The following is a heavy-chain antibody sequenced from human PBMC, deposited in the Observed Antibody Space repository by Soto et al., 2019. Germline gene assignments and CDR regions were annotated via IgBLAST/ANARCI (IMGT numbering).Heavy chain of an antibody. J-gene: IGHJ4*02. CDR3: AKDGPSGDYGSSGLRLY. Sequence: EVQLLESGGSLVQPGGSLRLSCAASGFTFSSSAMNWVSQAPGTGLEWVSAFSGSGGSTYYADSVKGRFTISRDNSKNTMYLQMHCLRAEDTAVYYCAKDGPSGDYGSSGLRLYWCQGTLVPVCS. D-gene: IGHD3-22*01. CDR1: GFTFSSSA. CDR2: FSGSGGST. V-gene: IGHV3-23*01.